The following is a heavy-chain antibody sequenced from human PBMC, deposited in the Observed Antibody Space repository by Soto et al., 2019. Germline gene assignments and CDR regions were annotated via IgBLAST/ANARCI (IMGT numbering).Heavy chain of an antibody. J-gene: IGHJ4*02. CDR2: IYWDDAK. CDR1: GFSLSTSGVG. CDR3: AHTETYYSFY. Sequence: QITLKESGPTLVKPTQTLTLTCTFSGFSLSTSGVGVGWIRQPPGKALEWLALIYWDDAKRYSPSLKSRLTNTNDTSTNQVVRTMTNMDPVDTATYYCAHTETYYSFYWGQGTLVAVSS. V-gene: IGHV2-5*02. D-gene: IGHD3-10*01.